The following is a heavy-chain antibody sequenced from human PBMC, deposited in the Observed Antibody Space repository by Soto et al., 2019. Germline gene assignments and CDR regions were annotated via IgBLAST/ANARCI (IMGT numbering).Heavy chain of an antibody. CDR2: INHLGSI. CDR1: GGSLSDYF. CDR3: ARGGISHGAYFYYMDV. Sequence: SETLSLTCVVSGGSLSDYFWSWIRQPPGMALEWIGEINHLGSINYHPSLKSRVTMSVDTSKNQFSLTLSSVTAADTATYYCARGGISHGAYFYYMDVWGRGTTVPSP. J-gene: IGHJ6*03. V-gene: IGHV4-34*01. D-gene: IGHD2-21*01.